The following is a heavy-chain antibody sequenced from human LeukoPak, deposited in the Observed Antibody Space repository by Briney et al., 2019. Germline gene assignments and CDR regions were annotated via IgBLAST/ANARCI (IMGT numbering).Heavy chain of an antibody. J-gene: IGHJ4*02. Sequence: PGGSLRLSCAASGFPFSSYAMSWVRQAPGKGLEWVSAISGSGGSTYYADSVKGRFTISRDNSKNTLYLQMNSLRAEDTAVYYCAKVLSGSYSYYFDYWGQGTLVTVSS. CDR2: ISGSGGST. CDR3: AKVLSGSYSYYFDY. V-gene: IGHV3-23*01. CDR1: GFPFSSYA. D-gene: IGHD1-26*01.